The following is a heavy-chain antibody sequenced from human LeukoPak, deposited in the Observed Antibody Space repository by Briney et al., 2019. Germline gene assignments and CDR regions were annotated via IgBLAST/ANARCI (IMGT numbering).Heavy chain of an antibody. Sequence: ASVKDSCKASGYTFTSYDINWVRQAPGQGLEWMGWMDPNRGNTGYAQKFQGRVTMTRSTSVNTAYMELSSLTSEDTAVYYCARGLSRCSSGNCYEPNWLDSWGQGTLVTVSS. J-gene: IGHJ5*01. V-gene: IGHV1-8*02. CDR3: ARGLSRCSSGNCYEPNWLDS. D-gene: IGHD2-2*01. CDR1: GYTFTSYD. CDR2: MDPNRGNT.